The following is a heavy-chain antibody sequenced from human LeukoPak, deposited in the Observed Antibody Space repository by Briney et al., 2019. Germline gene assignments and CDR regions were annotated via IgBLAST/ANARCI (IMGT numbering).Heavy chain of an antibody. CDR3: ARAGESYQLWSAFDY. CDR2: IIPILGIA. D-gene: IGHD5-18*01. Sequence: ASVKVSCKASGGTLSSYAISWVRQAPGQGLEWMGRIIPILGIANYAQKFQGRVTITADKSTSTAYMELSSLRSEDTAVYYCARAGESYQLWSAFDYWGQGTLVTVSS. V-gene: IGHV1-69*04. J-gene: IGHJ4*02. CDR1: GGTLSSYA.